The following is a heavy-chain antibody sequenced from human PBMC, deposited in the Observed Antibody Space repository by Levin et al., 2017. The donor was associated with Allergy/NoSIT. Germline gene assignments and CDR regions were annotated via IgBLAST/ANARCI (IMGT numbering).Heavy chain of an antibody. CDR3: ARDPSGWGMDV. J-gene: IGHJ6*02. V-gene: IGHV3-13*01. Sequence: PGGSLRLSCAASGFTFSTYDMQWFRQTTEKGLEWVSGIGKGGDTHYAVSVRGRFAISRENAKNSVYLQMDSLRVEDTAVYYCARDPSGWGMDVWGQGTTVTVSS. D-gene: IGHD6-19*01. CDR1: GFTFSTYD. CDR2: IGKGGDT.